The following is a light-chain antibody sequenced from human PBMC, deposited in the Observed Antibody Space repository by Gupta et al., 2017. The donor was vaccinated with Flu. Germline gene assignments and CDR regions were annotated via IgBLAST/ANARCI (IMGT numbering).Light chain of an antibody. CDR1: NVRLES. CDR3: QVCDPNFDHAV. CDR2: DDT. J-gene: IGLJ2*01. Sequence: SLVLTQPPSVSVAPGQTAHPSWGGVNVRLESVHWYQQRPGHATVMVIYDDTDRPSDIPERFSDSNSWTTATLTSGGVEAGDEAIYYCQVCDPNFDHAVFGGGTHLIV. V-gene: IGLV3-21*02.